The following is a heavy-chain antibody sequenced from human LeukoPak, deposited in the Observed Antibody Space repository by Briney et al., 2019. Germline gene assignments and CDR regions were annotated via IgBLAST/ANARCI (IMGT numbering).Heavy chain of an antibody. CDR1: GYTYTSYG. J-gene: IGHJ4*02. Sequence: ASVKVSCKASGYTYTSYGISWVRQAPGQGLEWMGWISAYNGNTNYAQKLQGRVTMTTDTSTSTAYMELRSLRSDDTAVYYCARDRSGYDSRSPFDYWGQGTLVTVSS. V-gene: IGHV1-18*01. CDR3: ARDRSGYDSRSPFDY. D-gene: IGHD5-12*01. CDR2: ISAYNGNT.